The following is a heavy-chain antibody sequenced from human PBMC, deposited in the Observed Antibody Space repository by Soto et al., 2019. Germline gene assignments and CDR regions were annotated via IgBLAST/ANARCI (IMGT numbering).Heavy chain of an antibody. D-gene: IGHD3-10*01. V-gene: IGHV1-69*01. CDR3: ARVLYYGSGSYSPYGMDV. Sequence: QVQLVQSGAEVKKPGSSVKVSCKTSGVSFNNNGIAWVRQAPGHGLEWMGGVSPPFRTSNYARKFQGRISITADASTGTVNMELGSLTSEDTAQYYCARVLYYGSGSYSPYGMDVWGQGTTVTVSS. CDR1: GVSFNNNG. J-gene: IGHJ6*02. CDR2: VSPPFRTS.